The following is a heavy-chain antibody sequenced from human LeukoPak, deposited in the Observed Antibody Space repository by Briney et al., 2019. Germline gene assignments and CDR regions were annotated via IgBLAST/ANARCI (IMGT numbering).Heavy chain of an antibody. V-gene: IGHV7-4-1*02. J-gene: IGHJ5*02. Sequence: ASVRVSCKASGYTFTSYAMNWVRQAPGQGLEWMGWINTNTGNPTYAQGFTGRFVFSLDTSVSTAYLQISSLKAEDTAVYYCARASSGWQGSWFDPWGQGTLVTVSS. CDR2: INTNTGNP. D-gene: IGHD6-19*01. CDR3: ARASSGWQGSWFDP. CDR1: GYTFTSYA.